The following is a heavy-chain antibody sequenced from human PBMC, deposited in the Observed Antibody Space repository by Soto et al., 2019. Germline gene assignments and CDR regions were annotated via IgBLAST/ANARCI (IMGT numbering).Heavy chain of an antibody. CDR3: ARVGYYDSSGYYPGDY. V-gene: IGHV4-59*01. J-gene: IGHJ4*02. CDR2: IYYSGST. CDR1: GGSISSYY. Sequence: SETLSLTCTVSGGSISSYYWSWIRQPPGKGLEWIGYIYYSGSTNYNPSLKSRVTISVDTSKNPFSLKLSSVTAADTAVYYCARVGYYDSSGYYPGDYWAQGTLVTVSS. D-gene: IGHD3-22*01.